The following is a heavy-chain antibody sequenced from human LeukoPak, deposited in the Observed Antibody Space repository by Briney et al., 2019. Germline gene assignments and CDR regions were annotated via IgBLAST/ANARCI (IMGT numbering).Heavy chain of an antibody. CDR3: ARENYYDSSDYYPKDRFEDY. D-gene: IGHD3-22*01. J-gene: IGHJ4*02. V-gene: IGHV3-53*01. Sequence: GGSLRLSCAASGFTFSNHGMSWVRQAPGKGLEWVSVIYSGGSTYYAGSVKGRFTISRDNSKNTLYLQMNSLRAEDTAVYYCARENYYDSSDYYPKDRFEDYWGQGTLVTVSS. CDR1: GFTFSNHG. CDR2: IYSGGST.